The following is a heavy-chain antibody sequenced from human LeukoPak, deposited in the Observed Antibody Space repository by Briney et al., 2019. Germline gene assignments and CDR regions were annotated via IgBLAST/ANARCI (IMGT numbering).Heavy chain of an antibody. Sequence: SVKVFCKASGGTFSSYAISWVRQAPGQGLEWMGRIIPILGIANYAQKFQGRVTITADKSTSTAYMELSSLRSEDTAVYYCARGPWLSYYDSSGYFRQPYYFDYWGQGTLVTVSS. J-gene: IGHJ4*02. CDR3: ARGPWLSYYDSSGYFRQPYYFDY. CDR1: GGTFSSYA. V-gene: IGHV1-69*04. CDR2: IIPILGIA. D-gene: IGHD3-22*01.